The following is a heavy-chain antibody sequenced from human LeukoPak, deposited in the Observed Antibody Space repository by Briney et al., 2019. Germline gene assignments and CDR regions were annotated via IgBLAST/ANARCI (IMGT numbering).Heavy chain of an antibody. CDR3: ARDFGYCSDGSCYNDP. V-gene: IGHV1-69*04. D-gene: IGHD2-15*01. J-gene: IGHJ5*02. CDR2: IIPILGIA. CDR1: GGTFSSYA. Sequence: SVKVSCKASGGTFSSYAISWVRQAPGQGLEWMGRIIPILGIANYAQKFQGRVTITADKSTSTAYMELSSLRSEDTAVYYCARDFGYCSDGSCYNDPWGQGTLVTVSS.